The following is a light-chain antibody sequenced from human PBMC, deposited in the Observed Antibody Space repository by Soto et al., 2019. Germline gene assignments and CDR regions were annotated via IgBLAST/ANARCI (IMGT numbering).Light chain of an antibody. CDR2: TAS. Sequence: DIQMTQSPCSLSASVGDRVTITCRASRGISNYLAWYQQKPGKVPQLLIYTASTLQSGVPSRFSGSGSGTDFTLTISSLQPEDAATYYCQKYESAPWTFGQGTKVEIK. CDR1: RGISNY. V-gene: IGKV1-27*01. CDR3: QKYESAPWT. J-gene: IGKJ1*01.